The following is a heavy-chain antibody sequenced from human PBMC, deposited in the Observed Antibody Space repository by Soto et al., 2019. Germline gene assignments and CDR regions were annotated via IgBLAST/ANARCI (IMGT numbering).Heavy chain of an antibody. CDR1: GGTFNSFG. V-gene: IGHV1-69*01. D-gene: IGHD7-27*01. CDR2: IIPVFGTI. Sequence: QVHVVQSGAEVKKPGSSVKVPCKAYGGTFNSFGIKWVRQAPGQGLEWVGGIIPVFGTINYAQKFRGRVTITADASTSTSYMELSSLRSDDTAVYYCAIENWGPGGHNFDYWGQGTLVTVSS. J-gene: IGHJ4*02. CDR3: AIENWGPGGHNFDY.